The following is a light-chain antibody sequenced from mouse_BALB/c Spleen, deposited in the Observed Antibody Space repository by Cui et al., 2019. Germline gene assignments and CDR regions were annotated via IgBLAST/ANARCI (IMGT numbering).Light chain of an antibody. CDR1: SRVSY. J-gene: IGKJ1*01. CDR2: STS. V-gene: IGKV4-80*01. CDR3: HQWSSYPWT. Sequence: QIVLTQSPAIMSASLGEEITLTCSASSRVSYMHSYQQKSGTSPKLLIYSTSNLASGVPSRFSGSGSGTCYSLTISSVEAEDAADYYCHQWSSYPWTFGGGTKLEIK.